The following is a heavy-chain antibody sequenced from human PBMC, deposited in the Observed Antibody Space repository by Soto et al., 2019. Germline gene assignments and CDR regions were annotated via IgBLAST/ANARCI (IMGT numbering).Heavy chain of an antibody. CDR1: GYTFTNYA. Sequence: ASVKVSCKASGYTFTNYARHWVRQAPGQRLEWMGWINAGNGNTKYSQKFQGRVTITRDTSASTAYMELSSLRSEDTAVYYCARAPSWYNFDYWGQGTLVTVSS. CDR3: ARAPSWYNFDY. CDR2: INAGNGNT. J-gene: IGHJ4*02. D-gene: IGHD6-13*01. V-gene: IGHV1-3*01.